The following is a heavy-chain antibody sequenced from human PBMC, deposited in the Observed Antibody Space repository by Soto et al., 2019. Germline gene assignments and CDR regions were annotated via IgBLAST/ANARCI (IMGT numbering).Heavy chain of an antibody. V-gene: IGHV4-39*01. J-gene: IGHJ4*02. CDR1: GDSIGSGSYY. CDR3: ARLHSSIPRGYFDH. CDR2: IYYSGTT. Sequence: SETLSLTCTVSGDSIGSGSYYWGWVRQPPEKGLEWVGSIYYSGTTYYKPALKSRVTISADTPKNQFSLKLTSVTAADTAIYYCARLHSSIPRGYFDHWGKGILVTVSS. D-gene: IGHD3-3*02.